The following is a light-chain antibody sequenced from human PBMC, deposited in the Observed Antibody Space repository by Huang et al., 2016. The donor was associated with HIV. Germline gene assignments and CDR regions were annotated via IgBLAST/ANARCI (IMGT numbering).Light chain of an antibody. Sequence: EIVLTQSPGTLSLSPGERVTLSCRASQSVSNSYLAWYQQKPGQPPRLLIDGASSRATGIPDRFSGSGSGTDFTLIITGLEPEDFAVYYCQQYGLSPRTFGQGTKLEIK. J-gene: IGKJ2*01. V-gene: IGKV3-20*01. CDR3: QQYGLSPRT. CDR2: GAS. CDR1: QSVSNSY.